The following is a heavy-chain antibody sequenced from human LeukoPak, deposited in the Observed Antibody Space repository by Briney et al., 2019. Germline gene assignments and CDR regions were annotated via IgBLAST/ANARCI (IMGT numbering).Heavy chain of an antibody. CDR1: GYTFTPFP. CDR3: AREISCSGGSCSDI. J-gene: IGHJ3*02. V-gene: IGHV7-4-1*02. CDR2: INTNTGNP. Sequence: ASVKVSCKASGYTFTPFPMNWVRQAPGQGLEWMGWINTNTGNPTYAQGFTGRFVFSLDTSVSTAYLQISSLKAEDTAVYYCAREISCSGGSCSDIWGQGTMVTVSS. D-gene: IGHD2-15*01.